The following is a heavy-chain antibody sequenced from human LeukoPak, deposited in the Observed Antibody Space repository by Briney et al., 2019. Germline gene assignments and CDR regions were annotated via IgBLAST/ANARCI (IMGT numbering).Heavy chain of an antibody. D-gene: IGHD6-13*01. CDR1: GFTFSSYS. CDR3: ARAGIAAANSFDY. Sequence: GGSLRLSCAASGFTFSSYSMNWARQAPGKGLEWVSSTSSSSSYIYYADSVKGRFTISRDNAKNSLYLQMNSLRAEDTAVYYCARAGIAAANSFDYWGQGTLVTVSS. CDR2: TSSSSSYI. V-gene: IGHV3-21*01. J-gene: IGHJ4*02.